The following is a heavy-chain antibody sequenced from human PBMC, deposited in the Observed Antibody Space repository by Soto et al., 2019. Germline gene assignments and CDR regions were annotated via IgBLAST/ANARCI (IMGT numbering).Heavy chain of an antibody. CDR1: GYTFTGYY. CDR2: INPNSGGT. V-gene: IGHV1-2*04. J-gene: IGHJ3*02. CDR3: ARASGPSSSSPGDAFDI. Sequence: ASVKVSCKASGYTFTGYYMHWVRQAPGQGLEWMGWINPNSGGTNYAQKFQGWVTMTRDTSISTAYMELSRLRSDDTAVYYCARASGPSSSSPGDAFDIWGQGTMVTVSS. D-gene: IGHD6-6*01.